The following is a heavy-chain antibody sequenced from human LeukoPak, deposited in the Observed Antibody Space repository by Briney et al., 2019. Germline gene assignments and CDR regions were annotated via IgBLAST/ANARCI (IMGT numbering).Heavy chain of an antibody. CDR3: ARDLSAAGELDY. D-gene: IGHD6-13*01. V-gene: IGHV1-2*02. CDR1: GYTFTSYY. Sequence: ASVKVSCKASGYTFTSYYMHWVRQAPGQGLEWMGWINPNSGGTNLEQRFQGRVTMTRDTSVSTAYMELSRLRSDDTAVYYCARDLSAAGELDYWGQGTLVTVSS. J-gene: IGHJ4*02. CDR2: INPNSGGT.